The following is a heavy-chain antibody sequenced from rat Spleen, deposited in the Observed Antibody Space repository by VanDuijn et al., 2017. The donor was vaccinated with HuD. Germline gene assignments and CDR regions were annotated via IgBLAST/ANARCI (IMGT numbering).Heavy chain of an antibody. CDR2: MRYDGVT. Sequence: QVQLRESGPGLVQPSQTLSLTCTVSGFSLTNFHVHWVRQPPGKGLEWMGRMRYDGVTYYNSALKSRLSISRDTSKNQLFLKMNSLQTDDTAIYYCTRDRPGAYYVMDAWGQGASVTVSS. CDR3: TRDRPGAYYVMDA. V-gene: IGHV2S30*01. CDR1: GFSLTNFH. D-gene: IGHD1-4*01. J-gene: IGHJ4*01.